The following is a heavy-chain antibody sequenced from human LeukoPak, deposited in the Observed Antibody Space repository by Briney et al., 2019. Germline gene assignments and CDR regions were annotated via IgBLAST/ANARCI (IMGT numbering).Heavy chain of an antibody. Sequence: ASVKVSCEASGYTFTSYGISWVRQAPGQGLEWMGWISAYNGNTNYAQKLQGRVTMTTDTSTSTAYMELRSLRSDDTAVYYCARVPGLRLGELSFDYWGQGTPVTVSS. CDR1: GYTFTSYG. CDR2: ISAYNGNT. J-gene: IGHJ4*02. V-gene: IGHV1-18*01. CDR3: ARVPGLRLGELSFDY. D-gene: IGHD3-16*02.